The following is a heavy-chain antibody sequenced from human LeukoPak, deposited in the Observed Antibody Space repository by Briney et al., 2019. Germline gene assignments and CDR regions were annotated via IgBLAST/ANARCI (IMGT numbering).Heavy chain of an antibody. CDR2: IYYSGST. CDR1: GGSISSGDYH. CDR3: ARGSPADYYYYMDV. V-gene: IGHV4-30-4*08. D-gene: IGHD2-15*01. Sequence: SETLSLTCTVSGGSISSGDYHWSWIRQPPGKGLEWIGNIYYSGSTYYNPSLKSRVTISGDTPKNQFSLKLSSVTAADTAVYYCARGSPADYYYYMDVWGKGTTVTVSS. J-gene: IGHJ6*03.